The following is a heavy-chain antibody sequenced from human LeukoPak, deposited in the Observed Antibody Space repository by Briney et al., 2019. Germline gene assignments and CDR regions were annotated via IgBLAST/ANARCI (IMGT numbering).Heavy chain of an antibody. V-gene: IGHV3-30-3*01. CDR1: GFSFREYP. D-gene: IGHD3-9*01. CDR3: ARAQISIISSGQYLGV. J-gene: IGHJ3*01. CDR2: ISNDGSNE. Sequence: PGGSLRLSCVASGFSFREYPIHWVRQAPGKGLEWVAVISNDGSNEYDAEFVKGRFTMSRDNSKNTVFLDMNNLRTEDTAVYYCARAQISIISSGQYLGVWGQGTLVTVSS.